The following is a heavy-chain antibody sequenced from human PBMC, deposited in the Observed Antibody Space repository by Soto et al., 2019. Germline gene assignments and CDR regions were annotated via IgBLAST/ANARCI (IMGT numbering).Heavy chain of an antibody. V-gene: IGHV3-23*01. CDR1: GFTFSSYA. D-gene: IGHD3-22*01. CDR2: ISGSGGST. Sequence: GGSVRLSCAASGFTFSSYAMSWVRQAPGKGLEWVSAISGSGGSTYYADSVKGRFTISRDNSKNTLYLQMNSLRAEDTAVYYCASTYYYDSSGSEDTEHWGQGTLVTVSS. J-gene: IGHJ1*01. CDR3: ASTYYYDSSGSEDTEH.